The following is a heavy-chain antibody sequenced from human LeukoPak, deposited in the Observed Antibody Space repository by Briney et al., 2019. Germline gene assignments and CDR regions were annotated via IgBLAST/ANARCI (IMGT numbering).Heavy chain of an antibody. D-gene: IGHD4-17*01. J-gene: IGHJ3*02. CDR3: ARHRGYGDRNDAFDI. CDR1: GGSITSYY. V-gene: IGHV4-59*08. CDR2: IYYSGST. Sequence: SETLSLTCTVSGGSITSYYWSWIRQPPGKGLEWIGYIYYSGSTNYNPSLKSRVTISVDTSKNQFSLKLTSVTAADTAVYYCARHRGYGDRNDAFDIWGQGTMATVSS.